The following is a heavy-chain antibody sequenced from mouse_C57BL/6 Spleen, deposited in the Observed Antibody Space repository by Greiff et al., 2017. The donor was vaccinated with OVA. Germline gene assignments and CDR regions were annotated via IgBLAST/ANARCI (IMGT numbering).Heavy chain of an antibody. D-gene: IGHD4-1*01. J-gene: IGHJ1*03. CDR2: IYPGDGDT. CDR3: ARYWDDWYFDV. CDR1: GYAFSSSW. V-gene: IGHV1-82*01. Sequence: VQLQESGPELVKPGASVKISCKASGYAFSSSWMNWVKQRPGKGLEWIGRIYPGDGDTNYNGKFKGKATLTADKSSRTAYMQLSSLTSEDSAVYFCARYWDDWYFDVWGTGTTVTVSS.